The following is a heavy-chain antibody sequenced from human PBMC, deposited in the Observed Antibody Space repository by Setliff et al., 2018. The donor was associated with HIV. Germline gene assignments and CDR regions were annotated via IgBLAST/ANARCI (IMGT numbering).Heavy chain of an antibody. V-gene: IGHV1-69*10. J-gene: IGHJ6*03. CDR2: IIPILGMA. CDR3: ASAYDYYMDV. CDR1: GDTFSSYA. Sequence: SVKVSCKASGDTFSSYAISWVRQAPGHGLEWMGGIIPILGMAKYTQKFQGRVTITADKSTGTAYMALSSLKSEDTAVYYCASAYDYYMDVWGKGTTVTVSS.